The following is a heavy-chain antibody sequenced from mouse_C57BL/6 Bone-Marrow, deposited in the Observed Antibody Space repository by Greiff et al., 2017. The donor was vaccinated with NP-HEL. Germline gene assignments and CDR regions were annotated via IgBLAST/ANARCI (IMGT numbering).Heavy chain of an antibody. CDR1: GYTFTDYY. CDR3: ASYSNYYFDY. Sequence: EVKLQQSGPVLVKPGASVKMSCKASGYTFTDYYMNWVKQSHGKSLEWIGVINPYNGGTSYNQKFKGKATLTVDKSSSTAYMELNSLTSEDSAVYYCASYSNYYFDYWGQGTTLTVSS. CDR2: INPYNGGT. J-gene: IGHJ2*01. D-gene: IGHD2-5*01. V-gene: IGHV1-19*01.